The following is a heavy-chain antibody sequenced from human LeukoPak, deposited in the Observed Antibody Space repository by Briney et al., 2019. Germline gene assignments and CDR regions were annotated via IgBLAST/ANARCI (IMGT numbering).Heavy chain of an antibody. V-gene: IGHV3-23*01. Sequence: PGGSLRLSCAASGFTFSSYAMSWVRQAPGKGLERVSAISGSGGSTYYADSVKGRFTISRDNSKNTLYLQMNSLRAEDTAVYYCAKKDTGHWAFDIWGQGTMVTVSS. D-gene: IGHD5-18*01. CDR2: ISGSGGST. CDR1: GFTFSSYA. CDR3: AKKDTGHWAFDI. J-gene: IGHJ3*02.